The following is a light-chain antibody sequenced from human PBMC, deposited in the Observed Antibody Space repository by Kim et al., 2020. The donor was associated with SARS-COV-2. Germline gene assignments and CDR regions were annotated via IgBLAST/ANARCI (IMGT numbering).Light chain of an antibody. CDR3: ETWDSNTRV. Sequence: SSVKLTFTLSSGHSSYIIAWHQQQPGKAPRYLMKLEGSGSYNKGSGVPDRFSGSSSGADRYLTISNLQSEDEADYYCETWDSNTRVFGGGTKLTVL. CDR1: SGHSSYI. J-gene: IGLJ3*02. V-gene: IGLV4-60*03. CDR2: LEGSGSY.